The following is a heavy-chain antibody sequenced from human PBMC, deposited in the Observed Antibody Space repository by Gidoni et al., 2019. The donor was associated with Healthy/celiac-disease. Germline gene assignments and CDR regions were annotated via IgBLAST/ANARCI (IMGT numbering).Heavy chain of an antibody. CDR3: ARGRSRDGYNIAFDY. V-gene: IGHV1-69*01. Sequence: QVQLVQSGAEVKKPGSSVKVACKASGSTFSSYAISWVRQAPGQGLEWMGGIIPSFGTANYAQKFQGRVTITADESTSTAYMELSSLRSEDTAVYYCARGRSRDGYNIAFDYWGQGTLVTVSS. CDR1: GSTFSSYA. CDR2: IIPSFGTA. J-gene: IGHJ4*02. D-gene: IGHD5-12*01.